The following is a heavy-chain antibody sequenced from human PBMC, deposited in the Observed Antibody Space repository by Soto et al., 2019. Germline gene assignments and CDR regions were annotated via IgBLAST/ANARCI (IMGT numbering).Heavy chain of an antibody. CDR1: GFTFSSYE. CDR2: ISSSGSTI. Sequence: GGSLRLSCAASGFTFSSYEMNWVRQAPGKGLEWVSYISSSGSTIYYADSVKGRFTISRDNAKNSLYLQMNSLRAEDTAVYYWARGIRVTSPGYWGQGTLVTVSS. D-gene: IGHD3-10*01. V-gene: IGHV3-48*03. CDR3: ARGIRVTSPGY. J-gene: IGHJ4*02.